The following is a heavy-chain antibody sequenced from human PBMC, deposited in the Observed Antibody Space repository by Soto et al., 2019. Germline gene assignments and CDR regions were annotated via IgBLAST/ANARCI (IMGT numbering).Heavy chain of an antibody. CDR3: ARRAAVAIDY. J-gene: IGHJ4*02. CDR1: GGSFSGYY. D-gene: IGHD6-19*01. CDR2: INHSGST. V-gene: IGHV4-34*01. Sequence: SETLSLTCAVYGGSFSGYYWSWIRQPPGKGLEWIGEINHSGSTNYNPSLKSRVTISVDTSKNQFSLKLSSVTAADTAVYYCARRAAVAIDYWGQGTLVTVS.